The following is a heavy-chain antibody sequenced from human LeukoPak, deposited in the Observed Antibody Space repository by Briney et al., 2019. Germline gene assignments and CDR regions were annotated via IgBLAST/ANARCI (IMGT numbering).Heavy chain of an antibody. D-gene: IGHD2-2*01. CDR2: INHSGST. J-gene: IGHJ5*02. CDR3: ARVGGIVVVPAALGGWFDP. CDR1: GGSFKGYY. Sequence: SETLSLTCGVYGGSFKGYYWSWIRQPPGKGLEWIGEINHSGSTNYNPSLKSRVTISVDTSKNQFSLKLSSVTAAVTAVYYCARVGGIVVVPAALGGWFDPWGQGTLVTVSS. V-gene: IGHV4-34*01.